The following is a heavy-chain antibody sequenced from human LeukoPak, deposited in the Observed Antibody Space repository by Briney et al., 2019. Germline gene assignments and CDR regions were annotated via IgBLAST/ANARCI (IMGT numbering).Heavy chain of an antibody. V-gene: IGHV4-39*07. CDR2: IYYSGST. Sequence: SETLSLTCTVSGGSISSCSYYWGWIRQPPGKGLEWFGSIYYSGSTYYNPSLKSRVTISVDTSKNQFSLKLSSVTAADTAVYYCARRYYYNLGSFPFDFWGQGTLVTVSS. CDR1: GGSISSCSYY. CDR3: ARRYYYNLGSFPFDF. D-gene: IGHD3-10*01. J-gene: IGHJ4*02.